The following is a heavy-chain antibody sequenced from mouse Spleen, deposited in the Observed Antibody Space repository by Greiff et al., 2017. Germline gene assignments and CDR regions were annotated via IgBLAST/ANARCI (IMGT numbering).Heavy chain of an antibody. CDR3: ARSGNYYGSFYAMDY. CDR2: ISNGGGST. D-gene: IGHD1-1*01. J-gene: IGHJ4*01. Sequence: EVKLVESGGGLVQPGGSLKLSCATSGFTFSDYYMYWVRQTPEKRLEWVAYISNGGGSTYYPDTVKGRFTISRDNAKNTLYLQMSRLKSEDTAMYYCARSGNYYGSFYAMDYWGQGTSVTVSS. CDR1: GFTFSDYY. V-gene: IGHV5-12*02.